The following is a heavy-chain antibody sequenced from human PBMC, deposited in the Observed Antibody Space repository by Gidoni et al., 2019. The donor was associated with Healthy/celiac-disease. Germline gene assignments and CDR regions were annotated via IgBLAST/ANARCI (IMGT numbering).Heavy chain of an antibody. D-gene: IGHD5-12*01. CDR2: ISGSGGSP. CDR1: GFTFSSYA. J-gene: IGHJ4*02. V-gene: IGHV3-23*01. CDR3: AKDMVGYGDYSDY. Sequence: EVQLLESGGGLVQPGGSLRLSCAASGFTFSSYAMSWVRQAPGKGLEWVSAISGSGGSPYYADSVKGRFTISRDNSKNTLYLQMNSLRAEDTAVYYCAKDMVGYGDYSDYWGQGTLVTVSS.